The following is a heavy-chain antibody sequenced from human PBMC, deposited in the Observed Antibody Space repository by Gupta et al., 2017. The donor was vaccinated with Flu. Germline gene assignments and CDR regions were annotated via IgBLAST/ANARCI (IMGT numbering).Heavy chain of an antibody. CDR3: ARESDYSNYLVGNWFDP. J-gene: IGHJ5*02. V-gene: IGHV3-48*03. D-gene: IGHD4-4*01. Sequence: GKGLEWVSYISSSGSTIYYADSVKGRFTISRDNAKNSLYLQMNSLRAEDTAVYYCARESDYSNYLVGNWFDPWGQGTLVTVSS. CDR2: ISSSGSTI.